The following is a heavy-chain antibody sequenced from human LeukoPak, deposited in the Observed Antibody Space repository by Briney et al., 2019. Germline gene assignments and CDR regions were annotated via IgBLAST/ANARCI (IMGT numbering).Heavy chain of an antibody. V-gene: IGHV3-7*01. CDR2: IKQDGSEK. Sequence: GGTLRLSCAASGFTFSSYGLSWVRQAPGKGLEWVANIKQDGSEKYYVDSVKGRFTISRDNAKNSLYLQMNSLRAEDTAVYYCARDGDYVYDYWGQGTLVTVSS. D-gene: IGHD4-17*01. J-gene: IGHJ4*02. CDR3: ARDGDYVYDY. CDR1: GFTFSSYG.